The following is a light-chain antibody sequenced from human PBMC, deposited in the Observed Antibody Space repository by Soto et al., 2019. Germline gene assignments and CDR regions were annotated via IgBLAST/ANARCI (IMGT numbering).Light chain of an antibody. CDR1: QNISNY. V-gene: IGKV1-39*01. CDR3: QQSYSTASYT. Sequence: DIQMTQSPSSLSASVGDRVTITCRASQNISNYLNWYQQKPGKAPNLLIYAASSLQGGVPSRFSGRGSGTYFTLTISSLQPEDSATYYCQQSYSTASYTFGQGTKLDI. CDR2: AAS. J-gene: IGKJ2*01.